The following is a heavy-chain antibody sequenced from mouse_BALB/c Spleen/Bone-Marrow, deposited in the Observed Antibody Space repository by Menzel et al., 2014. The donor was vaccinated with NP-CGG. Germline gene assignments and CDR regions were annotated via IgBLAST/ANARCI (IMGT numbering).Heavy chain of an antibody. D-gene: IGHD1-1*01. CDR2: INPYNGDT. V-gene: IGHV1-20*02. CDR1: GYSFTGYF. CDR3: AREGGYYYGSSPYFDV. Sequence: EVQLQQSGPELVKPGASVKISCKASGYSFTGYFMNWVMQSHGKSLEWIGRINPYNGDTFYNQKFKGKATLTVDKSSSTAHMELRCLASEGSAVYYCAREGGYYYGSSPYFDVWGAGTTVTVSS. J-gene: IGHJ1*01.